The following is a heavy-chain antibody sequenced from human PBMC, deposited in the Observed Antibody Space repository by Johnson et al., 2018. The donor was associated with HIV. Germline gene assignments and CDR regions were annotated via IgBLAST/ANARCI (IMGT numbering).Heavy chain of an antibody. CDR3: AKDIMWDCGGDCWGAFDI. CDR2: IRYDGSNK. Sequence: VQLVESGGGVVQPGGSLRLSCAASGFTFSSYGMHWVRQAPGKGLEWVAFIRYDGSNKYYADSLKGRFTISRDNSKNTLYLQMNSLRAEDTAIYYCAKDIMWDCGGDCWGAFDIWGQGTMVTVSS. V-gene: IGHV3-30*02. D-gene: IGHD2-21*02. J-gene: IGHJ3*02. CDR1: GFTFSSYG.